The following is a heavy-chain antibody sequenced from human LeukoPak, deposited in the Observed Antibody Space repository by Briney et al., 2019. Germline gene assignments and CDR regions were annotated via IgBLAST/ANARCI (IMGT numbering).Heavy chain of an antibody. CDR2: IFYSGST. CDR3: ATQILLCHYY. Sequence: LRLSCAASGFTFSSYEMNWIRQPPGKGLEWIGSIFYSGSTYYNPSLKSRVTISVDTSNNQFSLKLASVTAADTAIYYCATQILLCHYYWGQGTLVTVSS. J-gene: IGHJ4*02. D-gene: IGHD3-10*01. V-gene: IGHV4-59*05. CDR1: GFTFSSYE.